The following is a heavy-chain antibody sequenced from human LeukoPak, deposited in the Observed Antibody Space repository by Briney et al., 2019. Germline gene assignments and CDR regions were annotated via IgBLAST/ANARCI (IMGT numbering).Heavy chain of an antibody. CDR3: AKPVRGVIPKYYFDY. V-gene: IGHV3-23*01. Sequence: PGGSLRLSCAASGFTLSSYAMSWVRQAPGKGLEWVSAISGSGGSTYYADSVKGRFTISRDNSKNTLYLQMNSLRAEDTAVYYCAKPVRGVIPKYYFDYWGQGTLVTVSS. D-gene: IGHD3-10*01. CDR1: GFTLSSYA. CDR2: ISGSGGST. J-gene: IGHJ4*02.